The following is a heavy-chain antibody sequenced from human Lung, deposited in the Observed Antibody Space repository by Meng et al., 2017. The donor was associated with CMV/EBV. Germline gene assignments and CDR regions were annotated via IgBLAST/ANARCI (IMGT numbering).Heavy chain of an antibody. CDR3: AKDYDFWGLEAFDI. D-gene: IGHD3-3*01. J-gene: IGHJ3*02. CDR2: ISGSGIST. CDR1: GFTFSSYA. V-gene: IGHV3-23*01. Sequence: GESXKISCATSGFTFSSYAMTWVRQAPGKGLEWVSAISGSGISTYYADSVKGRFTISRDNSKNTLYLQMNSLRAEDTAVYYCAKDYDFWGLEAFDIWGQGTKVTVSS.